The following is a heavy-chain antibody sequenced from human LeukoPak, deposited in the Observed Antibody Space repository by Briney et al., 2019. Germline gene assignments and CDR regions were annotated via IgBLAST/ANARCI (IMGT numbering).Heavy chain of an antibody. CDR2: IKQDGSEK. CDR3: ARGPYSSGWYLGKNQYDY. CDR1: GFTFSSYW. D-gene: IGHD6-19*01. J-gene: IGHJ4*02. V-gene: IGHV3-7*01. Sequence: GGSLRLSCAASGFTFSSYWMSWVRQAPGKGLEWVANIKQDGSEKYYVDSVKGRFTISSDNAKNSLYLQMNSLRAEDTAVYYCARGPYSSGWYLGKNQYDYWGQGTLVTVSS.